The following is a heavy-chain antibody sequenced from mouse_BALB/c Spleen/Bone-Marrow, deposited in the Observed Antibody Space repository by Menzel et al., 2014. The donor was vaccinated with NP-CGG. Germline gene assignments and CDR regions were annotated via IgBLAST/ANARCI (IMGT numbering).Heavy chain of an antibody. J-gene: IGHJ3*01. CDR1: GFTFSSYA. D-gene: IGHD2-4*01. CDR3: ARVVYYDYDVWFAY. CDR2: ISSGGST. V-gene: IGHV5-6-5*01. Sequence: EVKLVESGGGLVKPGGSLKLSCAASGFTFSSYAMSWVRQTPEKRLERVASISSGGSTYYPDSVKGRFTISRDNARNILYLQMSSLRSEDTAMYYCARVVYYDYDVWFAYWGQGTLVTVSA.